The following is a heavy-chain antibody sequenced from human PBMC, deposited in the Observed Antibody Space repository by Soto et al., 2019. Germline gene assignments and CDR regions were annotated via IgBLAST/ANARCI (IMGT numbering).Heavy chain of an antibody. Sequence: LRLSCAASGFSVSSNSMSWVRQAPGKGLEWVSVIHSDVTTYYADSVKGRFIISRDNSKDTLYLQMNRLRAEDTAVYYCARELSGSWYNWFDPWGQGTLVTVSS. J-gene: IGHJ5*02. CDR1: GFSVSSNS. CDR2: IHSDVTT. V-gene: IGHV3-53*01. CDR3: ARELSGSWYNWFDP. D-gene: IGHD5-12*01.